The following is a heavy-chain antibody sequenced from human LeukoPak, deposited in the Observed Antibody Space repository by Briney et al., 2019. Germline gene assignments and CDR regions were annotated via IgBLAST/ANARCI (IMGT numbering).Heavy chain of an antibody. CDR3: ASITARLLWFGETSRYFDL. Sequence: SETLSLTCAVSGASIISSNWWSWVRQPPEKGLEWIGEVYHSGSTNYNPSLKSRVTISVDKSKNQFTLKLSSVTAADTAVYYCASITARLLWFGETSRYFDLWGRGTLVTVSS. D-gene: IGHD3-10*01. J-gene: IGHJ2*01. CDR1: GASIISSNW. CDR2: VYHSGST. V-gene: IGHV4-4*02.